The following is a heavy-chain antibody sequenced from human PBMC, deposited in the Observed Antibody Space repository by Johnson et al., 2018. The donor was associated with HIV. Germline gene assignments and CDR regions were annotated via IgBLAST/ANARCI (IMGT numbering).Heavy chain of an antibody. CDR1: GFTFDDYG. J-gene: IGHJ3*02. V-gene: IGHV3-30*02. CDR2: IRYDGTNK. CDR3: ARDLYPFGPVQAFDI. Sequence: QVQLVESGGGVVRPGGSLRLSCAAPGFTFDDYGMSWVRQAPGKGLEWVAFIRYDGTNKYYADSVKGRFTISRDNSKNTLYLQMNSLRAEDTAVYYCARDLYPFGPVQAFDIWGQGTMVTVSS. D-gene: IGHD3-10*01.